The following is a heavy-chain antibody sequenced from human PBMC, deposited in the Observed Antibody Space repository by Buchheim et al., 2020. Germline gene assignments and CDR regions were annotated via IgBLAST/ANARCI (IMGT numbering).Heavy chain of an antibody. CDR3: AKDEAAAGQFDY. D-gene: IGHD6-13*01. CDR2: ISYDGSNK. CDR1: GFTFSSYG. V-gene: IGHV3-30*18. Sequence: QVQLVESGGGVVQPGRSLRLSCAASGFTFSSYGMHWVRQAPGKGLEWVAVISYDGSNKYYADSVKGRFTLSRDNSKNTLHLQMNSLRAEDTAVYYCAKDEAAAGQFDYWGQGTL. J-gene: IGHJ4*02.